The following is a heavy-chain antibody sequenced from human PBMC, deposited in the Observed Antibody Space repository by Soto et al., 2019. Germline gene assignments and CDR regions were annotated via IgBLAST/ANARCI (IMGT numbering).Heavy chain of an antibody. Sequence: SETLSLTCTVPGGSVSSGYNYWSWIRQSPGKGLEWIGYISGSGSTGYNPSLKNRLTMSVDRSKSQFTLRLTSVTAADTAVYFCATESGSTYGYFDYWGQGTQVTVSS. CDR1: GGSVSSGYNY. J-gene: IGHJ4*02. V-gene: IGHV4-30-4*01. CDR2: ISGSGST. D-gene: IGHD5-18*01. CDR3: ATESGSTYGYFDY.